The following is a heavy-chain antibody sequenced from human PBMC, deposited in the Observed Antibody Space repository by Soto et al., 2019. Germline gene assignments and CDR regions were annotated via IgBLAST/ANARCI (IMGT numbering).Heavy chain of an antibody. Sequence: EVQLVESGGGLVQPGESLRLSCAASGFTFSSYWMHWVRQAPGKGLVWVSSINSDGSSTSYAGSVKGRVTISRDNAKNTLYLQMNSLRAEDTAVYYCVRTSLVVAAATREDYWGQGTLVTVSS. CDR2: INSDGSST. CDR1: GFTFSSYW. J-gene: IGHJ4*02. CDR3: VRTSLVVAAATREDY. V-gene: IGHV3-74*01. D-gene: IGHD2-15*01.